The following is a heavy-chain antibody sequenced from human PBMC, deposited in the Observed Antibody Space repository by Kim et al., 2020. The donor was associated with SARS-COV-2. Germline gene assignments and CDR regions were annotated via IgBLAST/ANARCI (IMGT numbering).Heavy chain of an antibody. J-gene: IGHJ4*02. Sequence: GGSLRLSCAASGFTFSSYGMHWVRQAPGKGLEWVAVISYDGSNKYYADSVKGRFTISRDNSKNTLYLQMNSLRAEDTAVYYCATEGVEMATIAVDAFDYWGQGTLVTVSS. V-gene: IGHV3-30*03. CDR2: ISYDGSNK. D-gene: IGHD5-12*01. CDR3: ATEGVEMATIAVDAFDY. CDR1: GFTFSSYG.